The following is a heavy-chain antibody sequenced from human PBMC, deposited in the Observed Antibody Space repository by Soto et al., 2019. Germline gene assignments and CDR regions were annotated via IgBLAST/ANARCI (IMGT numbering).Heavy chain of an antibody. CDR2: ISYDGSDT. J-gene: IGHJ2*01. CDR3: VKDIHFLGIWYFDL. CDR1: GFTFSSFG. Sequence: EQLAESGGGVVQSGRSLRLSCEASGFTFSSFGMHWVRQAPGKGLGWVAVISYDGSDTYFADSVKGRFAISRDNSKNTVYLQMNSLRVEDTAVYYCVKDIHFLGIWYFDLWGRGSLVSVSS. D-gene: IGHD3-16*01. V-gene: IGHV3-30*18.